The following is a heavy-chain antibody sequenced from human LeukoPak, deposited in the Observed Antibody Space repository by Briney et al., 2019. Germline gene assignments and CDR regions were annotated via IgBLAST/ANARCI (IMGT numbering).Heavy chain of an antibody. V-gene: IGHV3-23*01. CDR1: GFTFSNYA. CDR2: ISQSGGRST. J-gene: IGHJ5*02. CDR3: ARDLGCSTSSCRYNWFDP. Sequence: GGSLRLSCAASGFTFSNYAMTWVRQAPGEGLEWVAFISQSGGRSTDYADSVRGRFTISRDNSEDTLYLQMNSLRAEDTAVYHCARDLGCSTSSCRYNWFDPWGQGTLITVSS. D-gene: IGHD2-2*01.